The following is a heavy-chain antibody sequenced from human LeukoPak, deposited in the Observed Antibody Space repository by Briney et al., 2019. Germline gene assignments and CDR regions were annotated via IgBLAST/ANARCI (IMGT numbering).Heavy chain of an antibody. CDR2: IYYSGIT. Sequence: SETLSLTCTVSGGSISSSSYYWGWIRQPPGKGLEWIGSIYYSGITYYNPSLKSRVTISVDTSKNQFSLKLSSVTAADTAVYYCARISSAVFDHWGQGTLVTVSS. CDR1: GGSISSSSYY. D-gene: IGHD6-19*01. CDR3: ARISSAVFDH. V-gene: IGHV4-39*01. J-gene: IGHJ4*02.